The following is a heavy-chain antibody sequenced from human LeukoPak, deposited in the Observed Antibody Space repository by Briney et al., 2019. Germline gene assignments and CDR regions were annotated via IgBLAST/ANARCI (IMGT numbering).Heavy chain of an antibody. Sequence: ASVKVSCKASGYTSTSYDINWVRQATGQGLEWMGWMNPNSGNTGYAQKFQGRVTMTRNTSISTAYMELSSLRSEDTAVYYCARSRPAKRINWFDPWGQGTLVTVSS. J-gene: IGHJ5*02. CDR2: MNPNSGNT. V-gene: IGHV1-8*01. CDR3: ARSRPAKRINWFDP. CDR1: GYTSTSYD. D-gene: IGHD1-14*01.